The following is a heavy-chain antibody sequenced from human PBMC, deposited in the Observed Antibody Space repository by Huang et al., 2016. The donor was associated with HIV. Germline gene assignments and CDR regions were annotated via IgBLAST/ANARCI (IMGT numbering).Heavy chain of an antibody. Sequence: QVQLVQSGAEVKKPGASVKVSCKVSGCTLTELSIHWVRQAPGKGLEWMGGFAPEHGETSYAQNFQGRVTMTEDTSTDTAYMELHSLRPEDTAVYYCAAGYDTYYDIWGQGTMVIASS. D-gene: IGHD2-21*01. CDR3: AAGYDTYYDI. J-gene: IGHJ3*02. CDR1: GCTLTELS. CDR2: FAPEHGET. V-gene: IGHV1-24*01.